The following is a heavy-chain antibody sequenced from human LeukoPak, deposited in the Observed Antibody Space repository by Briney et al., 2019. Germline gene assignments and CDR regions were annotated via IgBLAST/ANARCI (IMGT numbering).Heavy chain of an antibody. D-gene: IGHD3-10*01. CDR1: GLRFSDFW. CDR3: ASDRVLGSGSLDN. CDR2: IRGDGYDT. V-gene: IGHV3-74*01. J-gene: IGHJ4*02. Sequence: GGSLRLSCTASGLRFSDFWMHWVRQAPGKGLVGVSRIRGDGYDTNYADSVKSRFTISRDNAQNTLYLQMNSLRAEDTAVYYCASDRVLGSGSLDNWGQGTLVTVSS.